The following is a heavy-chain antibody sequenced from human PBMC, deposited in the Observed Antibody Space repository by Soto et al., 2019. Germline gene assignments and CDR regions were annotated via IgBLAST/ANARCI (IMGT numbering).Heavy chain of an antibody. CDR1: GGSISSGGYS. V-gene: IGHV4-30-2*01. CDR2: IYHSGST. J-gene: IGHJ4*02. Sequence: QLQLQESGSGLVKPSQTLSLTCAVSGGSISSGGYSWSWIRQPPGKGLEWIGYIYHSGSTYYNPSLKSRVCVSVDRSNNQVFLKLSSVTAADTAVYYCAAGGGLPRYYWGQGTLVTVSS. CDR3: AAGGGLPRYY. D-gene: IGHD5-12*01.